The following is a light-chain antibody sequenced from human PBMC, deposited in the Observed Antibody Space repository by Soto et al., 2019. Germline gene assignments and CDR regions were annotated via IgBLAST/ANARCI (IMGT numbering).Light chain of an antibody. CDR2: GAS. CDR1: QSVASSS. J-gene: IGKJ5*01. Sequence: EIVLTQSPGTLSLSPVERATLSCRASQSVASSSIAWYQQRLGQAPRLLIYGASSRATGIPDRFSGSGSGTDFTLSISRLEPEDFAVYYCQKRSNWPINCGQGKRRAIK. CDR3: QKRSNWPIN. V-gene: IGKV3D-20*02.